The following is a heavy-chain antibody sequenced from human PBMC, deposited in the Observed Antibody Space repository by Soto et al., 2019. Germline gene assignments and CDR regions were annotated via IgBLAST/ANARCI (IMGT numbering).Heavy chain of an antibody. J-gene: IGHJ4*02. CDR2: ISYDGTNN. CDR3: ARVPFSEWPAGFDY. CDR1: GFTFSSYG. Sequence: GGSLRLSCAASGFTFSSYGMHWVRQAPGKGLEWMAVISYDGTNNYYADSVKGRFTISRDNSKNTLYLQMYSLRPEDTAVYYCARVPFSEWPAGFDYWGRGTLVTVSS. V-gene: IGHV3-30*03. D-gene: IGHD3-3*01.